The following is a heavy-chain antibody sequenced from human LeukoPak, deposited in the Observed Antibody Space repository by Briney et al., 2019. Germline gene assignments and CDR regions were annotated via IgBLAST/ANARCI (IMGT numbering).Heavy chain of an antibody. J-gene: IGHJ4*02. CDR3: ARHTLWRFDY. CDR2: INQDGGTE. CDR1: GFTFTNYW. V-gene: IGHV3-7*01. Sequence: GGSRRLSCAAYGFTFTNYWLTWVRQAPGKGLEWVANINQDGGTEYYVDSMKGRFTISRDNAKNLVYLQINSLRAEDTAVYFCARHTLWRFDYWGQGALVTVFS. D-gene: IGHD1-1*01.